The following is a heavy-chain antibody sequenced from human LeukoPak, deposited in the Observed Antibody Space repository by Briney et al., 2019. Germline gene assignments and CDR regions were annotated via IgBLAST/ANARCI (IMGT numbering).Heavy chain of an antibody. V-gene: IGHV3-30*04. J-gene: IGHJ3*02. D-gene: IGHD3-10*01. Sequence: GGSLRLSCAASGFTFSSYAMHWVRQAPGKGLEWVAVISYDGSNKYYADSVKGRFTISRDNSKNTLYLQMNSLRAEDTAVYYCAKSEGRSLLWFGESVSDAFDIWGQGTMVTVSS. CDR1: GFTFSSYA. CDR2: ISYDGSNK. CDR3: AKSEGRSLLWFGESVSDAFDI.